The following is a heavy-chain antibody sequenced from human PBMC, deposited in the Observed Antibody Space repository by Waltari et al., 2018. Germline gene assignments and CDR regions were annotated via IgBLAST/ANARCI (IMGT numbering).Heavy chain of an antibody. Sequence: QVQLQESGPGLVKPSETLSLTCAVSNFYISNGYYWGWIRQSPGKGLEWIGSMYYRGTTYYNPSLKCRVTISVDTSKNNLFLNLNSVTAADTAVYYCARDVEGDGVLYGSPRRFDYWGQGILVTVSS. D-gene: IGHD3-10*01. CDR3: ARDVEGDGVLYGSPRRFDY. CDR1: NFYISNGYY. CDR2: MYYRGTT. J-gene: IGHJ4*02. V-gene: IGHV4-38-2*02.